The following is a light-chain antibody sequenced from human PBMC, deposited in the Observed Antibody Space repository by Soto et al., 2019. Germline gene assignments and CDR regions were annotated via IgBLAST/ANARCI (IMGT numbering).Light chain of an antibody. CDR1: QSVDNN. V-gene: IGKV3-15*01. J-gene: IGKJ1*01. CDR3: QQYNNWPRT. Sequence: EIVMTQSPATLSVSPGERATLSCRASQSVDNNLAWYQQKLGQAPRLLIYGASTRATGIPARFSGSGSGTEFTLTISSLQSEDFAVYYCQQYNNWPRTFGQGTKVEIK. CDR2: GAS.